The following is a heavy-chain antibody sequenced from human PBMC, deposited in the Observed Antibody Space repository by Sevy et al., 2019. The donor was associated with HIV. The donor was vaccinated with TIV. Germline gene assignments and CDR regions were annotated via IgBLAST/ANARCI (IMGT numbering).Heavy chain of an antibody. CDR2: INPNSGGT. D-gene: IGHD3-22*01. CDR3: ATKTYYYDSSGYYGGAFDI. CDR1: GYTFTGYY. V-gene: IGHV1-2*02. J-gene: IGHJ3*02. Sequence: ASVKVSCKASGYTFTGYYMHWVRQAPGQGLEWMGWINPNSGGTNYAQTFQGRVTMTRDTSISTAYMELSRLRSDDTAVYYCATKTYYYDSSGYYGGAFDIWGQGTMVTVSS.